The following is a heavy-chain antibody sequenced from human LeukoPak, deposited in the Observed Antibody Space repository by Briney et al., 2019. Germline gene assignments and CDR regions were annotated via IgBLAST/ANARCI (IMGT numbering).Heavy chain of an antibody. CDR2: ISYDGSNK. Sequence: PGRSLRLSCAASGFTFSSYAMHWVRQAPGKGLEWVAVISYDGSNKYYADSVKGRFTISRDNSKNTLYLQMNSLRAEDTAVYYCTKDPSVVPAANWFDPWGQGTLVTVSS. CDR1: GFTFSSYA. CDR3: TKDPSVVPAANWFDP. V-gene: IGHV3-30-3*01. D-gene: IGHD2-2*01. J-gene: IGHJ5*02.